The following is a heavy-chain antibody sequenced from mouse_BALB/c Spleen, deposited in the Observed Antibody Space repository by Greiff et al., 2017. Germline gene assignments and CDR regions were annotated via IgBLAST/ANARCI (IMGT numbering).Heavy chain of an antibody. CDR1: GFSLTSYG. CDR2: IWSGGST. V-gene: IGHV2-2*02. J-gene: IGHJ1*01. D-gene: IGHD1-1*01. CDR3: ARCYYYGSSRYFDV. Sequence: VKLVESGPGLVQPSQSLSITCTVSGFSLTSYGVHWVRQSPGKGLEWLGVIWSGGSTDYNAAFISRLSISKDNSKSQVFFKMNSLQANDTAIYYCARCYYYGSSRYFDVWGAGTTVTVSS.